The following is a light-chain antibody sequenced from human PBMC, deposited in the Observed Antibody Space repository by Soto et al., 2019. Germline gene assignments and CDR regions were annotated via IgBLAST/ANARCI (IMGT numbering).Light chain of an antibody. CDR2: DVS. V-gene: IGLV2-14*01. J-gene: IGLJ1*01. CDR1: NSDVGAYRF. Sequence: QSALTQPASVSGSPGQSITISCTGTNSDVGAYRFVFWYQQHPGKAPNLMIYDVSHRPSGVSDRFSGSKSGNTASLTISGLPADDEADYYCTSYTSLSHYVFGTGTKLTVL. CDR3: TSYTSLSHYV.